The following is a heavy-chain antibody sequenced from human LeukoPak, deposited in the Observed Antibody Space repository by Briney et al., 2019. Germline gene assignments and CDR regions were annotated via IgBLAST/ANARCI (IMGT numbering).Heavy chain of an antibody. V-gene: IGHV3-48*03. D-gene: IGHD3-22*01. J-gene: IGHJ4*02. CDR1: GFTFSSYE. Sequence: QTGGSLRLSCAASGFTFSSYEMNWVRQAPGKGLEWVSYISSSGSTIYYADSVEGRFTISRDNAKNSLYLQMYSLRAEDTAVYYCARVWDSGYYLFFDYWGQGTLVTVSS. CDR2: ISSSGSTI. CDR3: ARVWDSGYYLFFDY.